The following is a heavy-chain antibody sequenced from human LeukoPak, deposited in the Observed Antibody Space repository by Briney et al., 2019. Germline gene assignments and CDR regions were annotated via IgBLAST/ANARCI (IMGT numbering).Heavy chain of an antibody. CDR2: INHSGNT. J-gene: IGHJ3*02. Sequence: SETLSLTCAVYGGSFSGYYWSWIRQPPGKGLEWIGEINHSGNTNYNPSLKSRVTISVDTSKNQFSLKLSSVTAADTAVYYCARWDVGATDAFDIWGQGTMVTVSS. V-gene: IGHV4-34*01. CDR3: ARWDVGATDAFDI. CDR1: GGSFSGYY. D-gene: IGHD1-26*01.